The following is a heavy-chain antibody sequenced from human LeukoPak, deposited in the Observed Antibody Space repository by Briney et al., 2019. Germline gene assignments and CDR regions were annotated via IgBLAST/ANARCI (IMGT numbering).Heavy chain of an antibody. CDR2: INHSGST. D-gene: IGHD4/OR15-4a*01. CDR1: GGSFSGYY. J-gene: IGHJ5*02. Sequence: SETLSLTCAVYGGSFSGYYWSWIRQPPGKGLEWIGEINHSGSTNYNPSLKSRVTISVDTSKNQFSLKLSSVTAADTAVYYCARANYAYSWFDPWGQGTLVTVSS. V-gene: IGHV4-34*01. CDR3: ARANYAYSWFDP.